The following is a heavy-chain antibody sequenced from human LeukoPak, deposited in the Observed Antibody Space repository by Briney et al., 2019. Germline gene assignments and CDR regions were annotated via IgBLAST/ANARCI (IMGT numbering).Heavy chain of an antibody. CDR3: AKDGWSYSYSSSWYGS. J-gene: IGHJ4*02. CDR2: IGTAGDT. Sequence: QPGGSLRLSCAASGFTFSSYWMHWVRQPTGKGLEWVSAIGTAGDTYYSHSVKGRFTISRENAKNSLYLHMNSLSAGDTAVYYCAKDGWSYSYSSSWYGSWGQGTLVTVSS. D-gene: IGHD6-13*01. CDR1: GFTFSSYW. V-gene: IGHV3-13*01.